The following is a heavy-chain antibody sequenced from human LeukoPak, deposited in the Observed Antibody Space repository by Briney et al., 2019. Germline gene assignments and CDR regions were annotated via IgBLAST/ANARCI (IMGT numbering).Heavy chain of an antibody. CDR1: GGSIGDDY. CDR2: IYISETT. Sequence: SETLSLTCSVSGGSIGDDYWGWIRQSPGSGLEWIEYIYISETTTYNPSLEGRVTISVDKAKNQVTLKLRSVTAADTAVYYCARQYLYNWFDFWGQGTLVIVSS. J-gene: IGHJ5*01. V-gene: IGHV4-59*08. CDR3: ARQYLYNWFDF.